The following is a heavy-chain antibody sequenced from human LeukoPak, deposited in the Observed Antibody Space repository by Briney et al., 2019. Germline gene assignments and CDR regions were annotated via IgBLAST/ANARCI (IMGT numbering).Heavy chain of an antibody. CDR2: ISGSGGKT. CDR3: AREGTYYDSSGYYVS. D-gene: IGHD3-22*01. J-gene: IGHJ5*02. V-gene: IGHV3-23*01. CDR1: GFTFSSFA. Sequence: GGSLRLSCAASGFTFSSFAMTWVRQAPRKGLEWVSVISGSGGKTYYADSVKGRFTLSRDNSNRTLFLEMSSLRVEDTAVYYCAREGTYYDSSGYYVSWGQGTLVTVSA.